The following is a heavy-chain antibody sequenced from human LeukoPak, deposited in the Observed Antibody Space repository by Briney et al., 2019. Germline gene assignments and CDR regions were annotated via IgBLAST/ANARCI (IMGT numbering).Heavy chain of an antibody. CDR1: GGSFSGYY. Sequence: PSETLSLTCAVYGGSFSGYYWSWIRQPPGKGLEWIGYIYYSGSTNYNPSLKSRVTISVDTSKNQFSLKLSSVTAADTAVYYCARDYSSGWYDYWGQGTLVTVSS. CDR2: IYYSGST. J-gene: IGHJ4*02. CDR3: ARDYSSGWYDY. D-gene: IGHD6-19*01. V-gene: IGHV4-59*01.